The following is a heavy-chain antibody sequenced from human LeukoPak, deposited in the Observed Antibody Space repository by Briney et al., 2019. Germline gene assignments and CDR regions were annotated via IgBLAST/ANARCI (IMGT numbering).Heavy chain of an antibody. CDR3: ARDLGSSGWYWAYFDY. CDR1: GGSISSYY. D-gene: IGHD6-19*01. V-gene: IGHV4-59*01. CDR2: IYYSGST. Sequence: SETLSLTCTVSGGSISSYYWSCIRQPPGKGLEWIGYIYYSGSTNYNPSLKSRVTISVDTSKNQFSLKLSSVTAADTAVYYCARDLGSSGWYWAYFDYWGQGTLVTVSS. J-gene: IGHJ4*02.